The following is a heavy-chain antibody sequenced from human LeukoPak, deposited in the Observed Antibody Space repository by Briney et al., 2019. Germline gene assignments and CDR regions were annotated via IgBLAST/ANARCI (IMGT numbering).Heavy chain of an antibody. D-gene: IGHD6-19*01. J-gene: IGHJ4*02. CDR1: GFTFSSYA. Sequence: GGSLRLSCAASGFTFSSYAMQWVRQAPGKGLEWVAVISYDGSNKYYADSVKGRVTISRDNSKNTLYLQMNSLRAEDTAVYYCAGSIAVAGRPFDYWGQGTLVTVSS. CDR3: AGSIAVAGRPFDY. V-gene: IGHV3-30*04. CDR2: ISYDGSNK.